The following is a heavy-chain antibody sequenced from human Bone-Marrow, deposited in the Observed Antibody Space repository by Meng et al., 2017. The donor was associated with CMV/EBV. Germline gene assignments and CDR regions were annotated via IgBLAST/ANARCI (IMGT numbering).Heavy chain of an antibody. CDR3: AKPGDHYYYYYSMDV. Sequence: GESLKISCAASGFTFRSYGMHWVRQAPGKGLEWVAVIWYDGSNKYYADSVKGRFTISRDNSKNTLYLQMNSLRAEDTAVYYCAKPGDHYYYYYSMDVWGQGTTVTVSS. CDR1: GFTFRSYG. CDR2: IWYDGSNK. J-gene: IGHJ6*02. V-gene: IGHV3-33*06. D-gene: IGHD7-27*01.